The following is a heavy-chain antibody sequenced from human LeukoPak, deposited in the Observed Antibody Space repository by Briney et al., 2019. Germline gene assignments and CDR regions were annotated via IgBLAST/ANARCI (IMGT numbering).Heavy chain of an antibody. Sequence: GGSLRLSCAASGFTFSSYEMNWVRQAPGKGLEWVSDISSSGSTIYYADSVKGRFTISRDNAKNSLYLQMNSLRAEDSAVYYCAREGGYNSADAFDIWGQGTMVTVSS. D-gene: IGHD5-24*01. CDR2: ISSSGSTI. J-gene: IGHJ3*02. CDR3: AREGGYNSADAFDI. V-gene: IGHV3-48*03. CDR1: GFTFSSYE.